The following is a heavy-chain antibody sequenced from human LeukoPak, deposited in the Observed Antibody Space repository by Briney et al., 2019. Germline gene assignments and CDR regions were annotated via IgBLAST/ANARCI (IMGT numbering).Heavy chain of an antibody. J-gene: IGHJ5*02. Sequence: PGGSLRLSCVASGFTFSRNWMSWVRQAPGKGLEWVGNIQPDGSEQYPVDSVKGRFTISRDNARNSLFLQMNSLREDTAVYYCASQSYARFDPWGQGTLVTVSS. CDR3: ASQSYARFDP. V-gene: IGHV3-7*01. CDR1: GFTFSRNW. CDR2: IQPDGSEQ. D-gene: IGHD3-16*01.